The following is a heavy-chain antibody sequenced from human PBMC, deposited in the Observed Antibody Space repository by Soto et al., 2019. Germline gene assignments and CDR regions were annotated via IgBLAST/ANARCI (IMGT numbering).Heavy chain of an antibody. Sequence: EVQLLESGGGLVQPGGSLRLSCAASGFTFSSYAMSWVRQAPGKGLEWVSAISGSGGSTYYADSVKGRFTISRDNSKNTLSLQMNSLRAEDTAVYYCAKDYVWGSYRSGAFDYWGQGTLVTVSS. D-gene: IGHD3-16*02. V-gene: IGHV3-23*01. CDR2: ISGSGGST. CDR1: GFTFSSYA. J-gene: IGHJ4*02. CDR3: AKDYVWGSYRSGAFDY.